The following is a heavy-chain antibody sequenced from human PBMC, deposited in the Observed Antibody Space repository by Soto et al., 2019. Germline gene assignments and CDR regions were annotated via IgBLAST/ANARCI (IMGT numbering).Heavy chain of an antibody. D-gene: IGHD2-2*01. CDR3: ARYIVVPAGATVNWFDP. Sequence: SETLSLTCTVSGGSISSYYWSWIRQLPGKGLEWIGYIYYSGSTNYNPSLKSRVTISVDTSKNQFSLKLSSVTAADTAVYYCARYIVVPAGATVNWFDPWGQGTLVTVSS. CDR2: IYYSGST. CDR1: GGSISSYY. V-gene: IGHV4-59*01. J-gene: IGHJ5*02.